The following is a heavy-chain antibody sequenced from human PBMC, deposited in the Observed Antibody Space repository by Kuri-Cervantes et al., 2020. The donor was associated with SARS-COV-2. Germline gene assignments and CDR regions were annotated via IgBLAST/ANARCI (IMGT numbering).Heavy chain of an antibody. V-gene: IGHV1-8*01. Sequence: ASVKVSCKASGYTFTSYDINWVRQATGQGLEWMEWKNPNSGNTGYAQKFQGRVTMTRNTSISTAYMELSSLRSEDTAVYYCARDLTVTTALGYWGQGTLVTVSS. J-gene: IGHJ4*02. D-gene: IGHD4-17*01. CDR3: ARDLTVTTALGY. CDR1: GYTFTSYD. CDR2: KNPNSGNT.